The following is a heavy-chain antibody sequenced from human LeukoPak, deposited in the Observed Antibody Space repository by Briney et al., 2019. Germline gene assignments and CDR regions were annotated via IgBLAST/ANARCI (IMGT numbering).Heavy chain of an antibody. CDR2: VHYSGST. V-gene: IGHV4-59*12. D-gene: IGHD3-9*01. CDR3: ATGRSIRYFDY. J-gene: IGHJ4*02. CDR1: GVSIFSSY. Sequence: PSETLSLTCTVSGVSIFSSYWNWVRQPPGKGLEWIGYVHYSGSTNYNPSLKSRVTISVDTSKSQFSLKLSSATAAETAVYYCATGRSIRYFDYWGQGTLLTVSS.